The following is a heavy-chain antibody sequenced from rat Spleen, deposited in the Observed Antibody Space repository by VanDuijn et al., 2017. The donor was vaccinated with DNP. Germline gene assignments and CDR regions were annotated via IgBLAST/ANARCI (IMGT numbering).Heavy chain of an antibody. D-gene: IGHD5-1*01. CDR3: ATTGY. CDR1: GFNFSRFG. Sequence: EVQLVESDGGLVQPGRSLKLSCAASGFNFSRFGMAWVRQAPGKGLEWVASISNTGDHTYYSDSVKGRFSLSRDNAKSTLYLQMDSLRSEDTATYYCATTGYWGQGVMVTVSS. V-gene: IGHV5S13*01. CDR2: ISNTGDHT. J-gene: IGHJ2*01.